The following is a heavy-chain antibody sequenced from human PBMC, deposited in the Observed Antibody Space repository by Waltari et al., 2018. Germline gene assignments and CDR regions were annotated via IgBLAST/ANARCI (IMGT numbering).Heavy chain of an antibody. Sequence: QVQLQESGPGLVKPSETLSLTCPVSGYSISRGYYWGWIRQPPGKGLEWIGSSYHSGSTYYNPSLKSRVTISVDTSKNQFSLKLSSVTAADTAVYYCARGDPGAYWGQGTLVTVSS. V-gene: IGHV4-38-2*02. J-gene: IGHJ4*02. D-gene: IGHD2-21*02. CDR3: ARGDPGAY. CDR1: GYSISRGYY. CDR2: SYHSGST.